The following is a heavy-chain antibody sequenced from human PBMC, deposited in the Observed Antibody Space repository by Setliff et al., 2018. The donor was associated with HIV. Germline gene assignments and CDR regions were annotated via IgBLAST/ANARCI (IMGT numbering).Heavy chain of an antibody. CDR1: GLIFSSYE. J-gene: IGHJ5*01. CDR2: IGGHGSII. V-gene: IGHV3-48*03. CDR3: ARGGANPSWFDS. Sequence: HPGGSLRLSCAASGLIFSSYEMNWVRQAPGKGLEWISFIGGHGSIIHYADSVKGRFTNSRDNAKNTLYLQMDSLRAEDTAVYYCARGGANPSWFDSWGQGTLVTVSS. D-gene: IGHD3-16*01.